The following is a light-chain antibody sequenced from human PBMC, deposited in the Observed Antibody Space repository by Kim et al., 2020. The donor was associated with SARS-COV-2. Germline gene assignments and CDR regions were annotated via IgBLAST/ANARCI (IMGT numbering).Light chain of an antibody. CDR2: GAS. Sequence: EIVLTQSPGTLSLSPGERATLSCRASQSVSSSYLAWYQQKPGQAPRLLIYGASSRATGIPDRFSGSGSGTDFTLTISRLEPEDFAVYYCQQYCSSPVTFGGGTKLEI. V-gene: IGKV3-20*01. CDR1: QSVSSSY. J-gene: IGKJ4*01. CDR3: QQYCSSPVT.